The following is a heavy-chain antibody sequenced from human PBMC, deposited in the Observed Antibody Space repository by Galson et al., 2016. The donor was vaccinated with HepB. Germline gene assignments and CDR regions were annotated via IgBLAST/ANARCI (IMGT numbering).Heavy chain of an antibody. J-gene: IGHJ4*02. V-gene: IGHV1-69*13. CDR3: ARDKAHYWGGYIDS. CDR1: GGTFNNYA. CDR2: IIPIFGTT. Sequence: SVKVSCKASGGTFNNYAFNWVRQAPGQGLEWLGGIIPIFGTTNYAQKFQGRVTITADESTSTAYMELSSLRSEDTAIYYCARDKAHYWGGYIDSWGQGTLLTVSS. D-gene: IGHD3-3*02.